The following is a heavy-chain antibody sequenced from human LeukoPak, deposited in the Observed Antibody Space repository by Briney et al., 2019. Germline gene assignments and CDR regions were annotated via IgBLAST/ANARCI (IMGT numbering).Heavy chain of an antibody. CDR3: AKGKNTGSYLSHVDY. CDR1: GFTFSSYA. CDR2: ITWDGGST. D-gene: IGHD3-10*01. Sequence: SGGSLRLSCAASGFTFSSYAMSWVRQAPGKGLEWVSLITWDGGSTYYADSVKGRFTISRDNSKNSLYLQMNSLRTEDTALYYCAKGKNTGSYLSHVDYWGQGTLVTVSS. J-gene: IGHJ4*02. V-gene: IGHV3-43*02.